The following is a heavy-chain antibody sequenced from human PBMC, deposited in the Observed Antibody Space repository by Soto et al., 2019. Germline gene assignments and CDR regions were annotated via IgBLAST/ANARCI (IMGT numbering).Heavy chain of an antibody. V-gene: IGHV3-21*01. CDR1: GFTFSSYS. CDR2: ISSSSSYI. J-gene: IGHJ4*02. Sequence: EVQLVESGGGLVKPGGSLRLSCAASGFTFSSYSMNWVRQAPGKGLEWVSSISSSSSYIYYADSVKGRFTISRDNAKNSLYMQMNSLRAEDTAVYYCARVRADYHVSSGPLCWGQGTLVTVSS. D-gene: IGHD3-22*01. CDR3: ARVRADYHVSSGPLC.